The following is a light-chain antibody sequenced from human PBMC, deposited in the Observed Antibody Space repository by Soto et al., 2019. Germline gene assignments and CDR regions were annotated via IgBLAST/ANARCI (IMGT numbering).Light chain of an antibody. CDR1: SSNIGTNT. Sequence: LSIVCSGSSSNIGTNTVIWYQQLPGAAPKLLIYSDNQRPSGVPDRFSGSKSGTSASLAISGLQSEDEAEYYCAAWDVTLVLFCGGTQLTVL. V-gene: IGLV1-44*01. CDR2: SDN. CDR3: AAWDVTLVL. J-gene: IGLJ2*01.